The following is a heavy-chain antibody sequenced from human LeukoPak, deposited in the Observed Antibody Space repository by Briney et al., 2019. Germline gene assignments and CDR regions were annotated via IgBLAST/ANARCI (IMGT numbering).Heavy chain of an antibody. V-gene: IGHV3-9*01. J-gene: IGHJ4*02. CDR3: AKGITYDYDQDYFDY. D-gene: IGHD3-16*01. Sequence: GGSLRLSCAASGFTFSSYAMSWVRQAPGKGLEWVSGISWNSGSIGYADSVKGRFTISRDNAKNSLYLQLNSLRADDTALYYCAKGITYDYDQDYFDYWGQGTLVTVSS. CDR2: ISWNSGSI. CDR1: GFTFSSYA.